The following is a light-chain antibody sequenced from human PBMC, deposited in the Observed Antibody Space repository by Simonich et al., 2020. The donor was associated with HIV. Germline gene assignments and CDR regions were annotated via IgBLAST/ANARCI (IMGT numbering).Light chain of an antibody. V-gene: IGKV3-11*01. J-gene: IGKJ2*01. CDR2: DAS. Sequence: EIVLTQSPATLSLSPEERATLSCRASQSVSSYLAWYQQKPGQAPRLLIYDASNRATDIPARFSGSGSGTDFTLTISSLEPEDFAVYYCQQRSDWPGTFGQGTKLEIK. CDR3: QQRSDWPGT. CDR1: QSVSSY.